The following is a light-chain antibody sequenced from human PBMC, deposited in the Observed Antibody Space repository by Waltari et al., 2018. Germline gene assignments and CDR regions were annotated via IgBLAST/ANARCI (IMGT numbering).Light chain of an antibody. CDR3: QHYVRLPAT. CDR2: DAS. Sequence: EIILTQSPGTLSLSPGERATLSCRASQSMSRPLAWYQQKPGQAPRLLIYDASTRATGIPDRFSGSGTGTDLSLTISRLEPEDAAVYYCQHYVRLPATFGQGTKVEIK. CDR1: QSMSRP. J-gene: IGKJ1*01. V-gene: IGKV3-20*01.